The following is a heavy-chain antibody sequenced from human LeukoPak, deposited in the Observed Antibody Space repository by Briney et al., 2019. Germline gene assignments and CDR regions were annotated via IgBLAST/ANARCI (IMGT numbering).Heavy chain of an antibody. V-gene: IGHV1-69*05. CDR3: ARDEYYDILTGYSSLGY. CDR2: IIPIFGTA. CDR1: GGTFSSYA. J-gene: IGHJ4*02. Sequence: SVKVSCKASGGTFSSYAISWVRQDPGQGLEWMGRIIPIFGTANYAQRFQGRVTITTDESTSTAYMELSSLRSEDTAVYYCARDEYYDILTGYSSLGYWGQGTLVTVSS. D-gene: IGHD3-9*01.